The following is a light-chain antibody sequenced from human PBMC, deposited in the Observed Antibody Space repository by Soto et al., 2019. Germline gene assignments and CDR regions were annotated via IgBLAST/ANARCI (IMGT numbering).Light chain of an antibody. V-gene: IGKV1-9*01. J-gene: IGKJ4*01. CDR2: AAS. Sequence: DIQLTQSPSFLSASVGDRVTITCRASQGISSYLAWYQQKPGKAPKLLIYAASTLQSGVPSRFSGSGSGTEFTLTISSLQPEDFANYYCQQLNSYLFGGGTKVEIK. CDR3: QQLNSYL. CDR1: QGISSY.